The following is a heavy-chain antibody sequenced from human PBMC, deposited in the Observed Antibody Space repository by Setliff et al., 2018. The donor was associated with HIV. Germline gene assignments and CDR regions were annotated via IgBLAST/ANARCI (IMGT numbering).Heavy chain of an antibody. CDR3: ARQPRWLQFPRYFDY. Sequence: ASVKVSCKASGYTFTGYYMHWVRQAPGQGLEWMGWIQTNSGGTKSAQKFQGRVTMTRDTSISTAYMELNSLTSDDTAVYYCARQPRWLQFPRYFDYWGQGTLVTVSS. CDR1: GYTFTGYY. V-gene: IGHV1-2*02. D-gene: IGHD5-12*01. J-gene: IGHJ4*02. CDR2: IQTNSGGT.